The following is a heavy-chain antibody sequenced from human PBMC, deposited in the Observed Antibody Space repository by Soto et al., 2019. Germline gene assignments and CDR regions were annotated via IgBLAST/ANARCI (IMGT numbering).Heavy chain of an antibody. CDR3: ARGRYGDY. Sequence: QVHLVQSGTEVKKPGASVKVSCKASGYTFTSYGITWVRQAPGQGLEWMGWISAHNGNTDYAQKLQGRVIVTRDTSTSTAYMELRSLRSDDTAVYYCARGRYGDYWGQGALVTVSS. V-gene: IGHV1-18*01. D-gene: IGHD1-1*01. CDR2: ISAHNGNT. J-gene: IGHJ4*02. CDR1: GYTFTSYG.